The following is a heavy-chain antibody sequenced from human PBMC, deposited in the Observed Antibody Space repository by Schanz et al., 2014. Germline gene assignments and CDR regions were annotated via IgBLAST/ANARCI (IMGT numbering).Heavy chain of an antibody. CDR3: ARDCIAYVGNYYDY. CDR1: GYTFSSYG. CDR2: INGYNGHT. Sequence: QVLQVQSGSELKKPGTSVKVSCKASGYTFSSYGITWVRQAPGQGLEWMGWINGYNGHTLYAQKFQGRVTMTTDTSTSTSYMELTSMRFDDTAVDYCARDCIAYVGNYYDYWGQGTLVTVSS. J-gene: IGHJ4*02. V-gene: IGHV1-18*01. D-gene: IGHD1-26*01.